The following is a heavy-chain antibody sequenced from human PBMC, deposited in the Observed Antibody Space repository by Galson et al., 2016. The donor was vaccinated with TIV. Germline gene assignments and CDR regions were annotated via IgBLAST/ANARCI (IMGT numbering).Heavy chain of an antibody. Sequence: SVKVSCKASGYMFIYHAVHWVRQAPGQRLEWMGWINCGNGNTKYAQKFKGRVTITRDTSASTVYMELSSLTSDDTSVYFCARDSPGAAKFVDYWGQGALVAVSS. CDR2: INCGNGNT. CDR3: ARDSPGAAKFVDY. D-gene: IGHD7-27*01. V-gene: IGHV1-3*01. J-gene: IGHJ4*02. CDR1: GYMFIYHA.